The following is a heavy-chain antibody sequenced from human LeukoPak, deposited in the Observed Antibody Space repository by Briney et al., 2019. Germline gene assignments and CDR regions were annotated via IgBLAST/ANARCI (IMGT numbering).Heavy chain of an antibody. J-gene: IGHJ6*02. CDR1: GGSISSYY. CDR2: IYYSGST. D-gene: IGHD3-10*01. CDR3: ASLYYYGSGPLMDV. V-gene: IGHV4-59*01. Sequence: SETLSLTCTVSGGSISSYYWRWIRQPPGKGLEWIGYIYYSGSTNYNPSLKSRVTISVDTSKNQFSLKLSSVTAADTAVYYCASLYYYGSGPLMDVWGQGTTVTVSS.